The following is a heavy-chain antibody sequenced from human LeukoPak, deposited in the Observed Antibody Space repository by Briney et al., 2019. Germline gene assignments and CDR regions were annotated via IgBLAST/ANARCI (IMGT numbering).Heavy chain of an antibody. CDR2: ISYDGSNK. D-gene: IGHD3-9*01. J-gene: IGHJ4*02. Sequence: GGSLRLSCAASGFTFSAYAMHWVRQAPGKGLEWVAVISYDGSNKYYADSVKGRFTISRDNSKNTLYLQMNSLRAEDTAVYYCAKVLRYFDWLSGYFDYWGQGTLVTVSS. V-gene: IGHV3-30*04. CDR3: AKVLRYFDWLSGYFDY. CDR1: GFTFSAYA.